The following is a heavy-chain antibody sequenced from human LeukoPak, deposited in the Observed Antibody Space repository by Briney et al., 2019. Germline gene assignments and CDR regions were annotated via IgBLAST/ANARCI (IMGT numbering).Heavy chain of an antibody. V-gene: IGHV3-7*03. CDR3: ARGGGLDV. D-gene: IGHD3-16*01. CDR1: GFIFSNYW. J-gene: IGHJ6*02. Sequence: GGSLRLSCAASGFIFSNYWMIWVRQAPGKGLEWVANINRDGSVKYYVDSVKGRFTISRDNAKNSLYPQMSNLRAEDTAVYFCARGGGLDVWGQGATVTVSS. CDR2: INRDGSVK.